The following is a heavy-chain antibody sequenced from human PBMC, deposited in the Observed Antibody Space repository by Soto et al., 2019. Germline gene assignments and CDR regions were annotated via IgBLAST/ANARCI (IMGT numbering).Heavy chain of an antibody. D-gene: IGHD2-15*01. J-gene: IGHJ4*02. V-gene: IGHV1-8*01. CDR1: GYTFTSYD. Sequence: QVQLVQSGAEVKKPGASVKVSCKASGYTFTSYDINWVRQATGQGLEWLGWMNPNSGNTGYAQKFQGRVTMTRNTSISTADMALSSLSSEDTAVDYCAREISYCSGGSCYSRFDYWVQGTLYTVSS. CDR3: AREISYCSGGSCYSRFDY. CDR2: MNPNSGNT.